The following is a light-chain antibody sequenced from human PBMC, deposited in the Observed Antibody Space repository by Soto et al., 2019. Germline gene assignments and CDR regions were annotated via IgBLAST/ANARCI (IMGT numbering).Light chain of an antibody. V-gene: IGKV3-20*01. Sequence: EIVLTQSPGTLSLSPGERATLYCRASQSVSSTSLAWYQQKPGQAPRLLIYGASSRATGIPDRFSGSASGTDFTITINRLEPEEFAIDYCQHYGDSRTFGQGTPLEIK. CDR2: GAS. J-gene: IGKJ2*01. CDR1: QSVSSTS. CDR3: QHYGDSRT.